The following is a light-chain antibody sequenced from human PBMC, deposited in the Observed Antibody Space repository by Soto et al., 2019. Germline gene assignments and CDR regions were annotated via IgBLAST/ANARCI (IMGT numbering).Light chain of an antibody. CDR1: QSVSSN. CDR3: QQYHNWPYT. J-gene: IGKJ2*01. Sequence: EIVMTQSPASLSVSPGERATLSCRASQSVSSNLAWYQQKPGQAPRLLIYGASTRATGIPARFSGSGSGTEFTLTISSLQSEDFAVYYWQQYHNWPYTFGQGTKLEIK. CDR2: GAS. V-gene: IGKV3-15*01.